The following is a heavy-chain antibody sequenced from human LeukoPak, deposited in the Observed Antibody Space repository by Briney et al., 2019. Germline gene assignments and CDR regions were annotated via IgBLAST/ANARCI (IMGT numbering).Heavy chain of an antibody. CDR3: AKALYGSGSYYYGMDV. Sequence: PGRSLRLSCAASGFTFDDYAMHWVRQAPGKGLEWVSGISWNSGSIGYADSVKGRFTISRDNAKNSLYLQMNSLRAEDTALYYCAKALYGSGSYYYGMDVWGQGTTVTVSS. CDR1: GFTFDDYA. CDR2: ISWNSGSI. V-gene: IGHV3-9*01. D-gene: IGHD3-10*01. J-gene: IGHJ6*02.